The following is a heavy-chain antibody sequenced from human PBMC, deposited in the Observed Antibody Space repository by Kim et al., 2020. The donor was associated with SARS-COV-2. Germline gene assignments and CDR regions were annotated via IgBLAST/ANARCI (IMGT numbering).Heavy chain of an antibody. Sequence: GGSLRLSCAASGFTFSSYSMNWVRQAPGKGLEWVSSISSSSSYIYYADSVKGRFTISRDNAKNSLYLQMNSLRAEETAVYYCAREDRRTIFGVVIPDYFDYWGQGTLVTVSS. CDR1: GFTFSSYS. CDR3: AREDRRTIFGVVIPDYFDY. D-gene: IGHD3-3*01. CDR2: ISSSSSYI. V-gene: IGHV3-21*01. J-gene: IGHJ4*02.